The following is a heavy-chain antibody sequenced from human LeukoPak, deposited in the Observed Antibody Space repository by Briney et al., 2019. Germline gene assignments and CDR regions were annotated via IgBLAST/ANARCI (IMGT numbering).Heavy chain of an antibody. Sequence: ASVKVSCKASGYTFTSYGISWVRQAPGQGLEWMGWISAYNGNTNYAQKLQGRVTMTTDTSTGTAYMELRSLRSDDTAVYYCARLHNYYDSSGYFDYWGQGTLVTVSS. J-gene: IGHJ4*02. D-gene: IGHD3-22*01. V-gene: IGHV1-18*01. CDR2: ISAYNGNT. CDR1: GYTFTSYG. CDR3: ARLHNYYDSSGYFDY.